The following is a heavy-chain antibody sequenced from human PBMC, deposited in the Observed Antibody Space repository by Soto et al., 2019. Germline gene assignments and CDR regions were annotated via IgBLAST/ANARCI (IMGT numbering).Heavy chain of an antibody. CDR2: ISSSSSYI. Sequence: GGSLRPSCAASGFTFSSDSMNWVRQAPGKGLEWVSSISSSSSYIYYADSVKGRFTISRDNAKNSLYLQMNSLRAEDTAVYYCARETTVPAFDIWGQGTMVTVSS. CDR3: ARETTVPAFDI. V-gene: IGHV3-21*01. J-gene: IGHJ3*02. D-gene: IGHD4-4*01. CDR1: GFTFSSDS.